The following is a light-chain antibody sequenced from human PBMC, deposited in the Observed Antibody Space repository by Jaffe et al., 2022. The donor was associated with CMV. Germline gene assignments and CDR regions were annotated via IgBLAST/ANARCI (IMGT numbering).Light chain of an antibody. V-gene: IGKV3-15*01. Sequence: EIVMTQSPATLSVSPGERVTLSCRASQSITTDLAWYQQKPGQAPRLLIYDASTRAIDIPARFSGSGSGTDFTLTITSLQSEDFALYYCQQYNKWPRGDFTFGQGTKLEI. J-gene: IGKJ2*01. CDR1: QSITTD. CDR2: DAS. CDR3: QQYNKWPRGDFT.